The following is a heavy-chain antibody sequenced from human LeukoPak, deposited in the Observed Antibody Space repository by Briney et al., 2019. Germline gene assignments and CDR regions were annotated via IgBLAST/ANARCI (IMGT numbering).Heavy chain of an antibody. CDR2: IWYDGSKK. D-gene: IGHD6-6*01. J-gene: IGHJ4*02. Sequence: PGGSLRLSCAASGFTFSSYGIHWVRQAPGQGLEWVALIWYDGSKKYYAGSVKGRFTISRDNTKNTLYLQLNSLRADDTAVYYCARAHSSSSTFDLWGQGTLVTVSS. CDR3: ARAHSSSSTFDL. V-gene: IGHV3-33*01. CDR1: GFTFSSYG.